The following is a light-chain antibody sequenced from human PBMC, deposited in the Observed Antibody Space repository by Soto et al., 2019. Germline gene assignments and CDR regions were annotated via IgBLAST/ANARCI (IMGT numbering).Light chain of an antibody. CDR1: SSNIGNSY. J-gene: IGLJ2*01. V-gene: IGLV1-51*01. CDR2: DNN. Sequence: QSVLTQPPSVSAAPGQKVTISCSGSSSNIGNSYVSWYQQLPGTAPKLVIFDNNKRPSGIPDRFSGSKSGTSATLGITGLQTGDEADYYCGTWDTSLSVGVFGGGTKLTVL. CDR3: GTWDTSLSVGV.